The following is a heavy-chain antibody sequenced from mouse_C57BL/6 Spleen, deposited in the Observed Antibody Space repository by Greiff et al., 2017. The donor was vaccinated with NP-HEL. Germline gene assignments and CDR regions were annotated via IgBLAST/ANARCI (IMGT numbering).Heavy chain of an antibody. D-gene: IGHD1-1*01. CDR3: ANYYGSSYYFDY. CDR1: GYTFTSYW. CDR2: IDPSDSYT. J-gene: IGHJ2*01. V-gene: IGHV1-59*01. Sequence: VQLQQPGAELVRPGTSVKLSCKASGYTFTSYWMHWVKQRPGQGLEWIGVIDPSDSYTNYYQKFKGKATLTVDTSSSTAYMQLSSLTSEDSAVYYCANYYGSSYYFDYWGQGTTLTVSS.